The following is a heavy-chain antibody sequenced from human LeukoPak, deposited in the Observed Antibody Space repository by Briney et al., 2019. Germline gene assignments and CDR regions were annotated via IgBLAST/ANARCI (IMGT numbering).Heavy chain of an antibody. CDR3: ARDRPHGNDY. D-gene: IGHD4-23*01. V-gene: IGHV3-74*01. Sequence: GGSLRLSCAASGFTISSYWMNWVRQAPGKGLVWVSRIASDGSSTTYADSVKGRFSISRDNAKNTLYLQMNSLRVEDTAVYYCARDRPHGNDYWGQGTLVTVSS. J-gene: IGHJ4*02. CDR1: GFTISSYW. CDR2: IASDGSST.